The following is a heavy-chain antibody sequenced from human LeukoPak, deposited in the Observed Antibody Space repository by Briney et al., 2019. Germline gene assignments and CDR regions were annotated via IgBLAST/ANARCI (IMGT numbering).Heavy chain of an antibody. V-gene: IGHV5-51*01. CDR3: ARHYYASGRYYTDY. D-gene: IGHD3-10*01. Sequence: GESLEISLKGSGFSFSSYWIGWVRQMPGKGLEWMGMIYAGDSDARYSPSFQAQATISADKSISTAYLQWSTLPASDTPMYYCARHYYASGRYYTDYCGQRTLLTAPS. CDR1: GFSFSSYW. CDR2: IYAGDSDA. J-gene: IGHJ4*02.